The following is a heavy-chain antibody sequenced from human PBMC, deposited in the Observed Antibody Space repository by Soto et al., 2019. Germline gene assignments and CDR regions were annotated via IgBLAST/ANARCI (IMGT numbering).Heavy chain of an antibody. CDR2: IYHSGST. J-gene: IGHJ5*02. CDR1: GYSISSGYY. D-gene: IGHD6-13*01. CDR3: ARSIAAGNWFDP. Sequence: SETLSLTCAVSGYSISSGYYWGWIRQPPGKGLEWIGSIYHSGSTYYNPSLKSRVTISVDTSKNQFSLKLSSVTAADTAVYYCARSIAAGNWFDPWGQGTLVTVSS. V-gene: IGHV4-38-2*01.